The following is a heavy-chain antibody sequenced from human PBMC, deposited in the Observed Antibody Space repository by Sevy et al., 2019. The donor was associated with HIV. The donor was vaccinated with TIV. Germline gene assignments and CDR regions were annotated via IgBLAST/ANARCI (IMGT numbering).Heavy chain of an antibody. Sequence: GGSLRLSCAASGFTFNTHAMNWVRQAPGKGLEWVSTISGPGYSTYYAESVKGRFTISRDNSRNTLYLQMNSLRAEDTAVYYCAKDRRYGDIGLFDYWGQGTLVTVSS. CDR2: ISGPGYST. CDR3: AKDRRYGDIGLFDY. V-gene: IGHV3-23*01. CDR1: GFTFNTHA. J-gene: IGHJ4*02. D-gene: IGHD4-17*01.